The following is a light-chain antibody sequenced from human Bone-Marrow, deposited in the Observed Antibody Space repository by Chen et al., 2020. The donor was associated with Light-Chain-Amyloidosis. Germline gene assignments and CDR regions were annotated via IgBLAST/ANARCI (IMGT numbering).Light chain of an antibody. Sequence: DIQMTQSPSSLSASVGDRVTITCQASQDISRFLNWYQQKPGKAPNLLIYDVYKLETGVPPRFSGRGSGKHFTLTITSLQPEDIATYYCQQYDHFLSFGGGTKVEVK. CDR2: DVY. CDR3: QQYDHFLS. V-gene: IGKV1-33*01. CDR1: QDISRF. J-gene: IGKJ4*01.